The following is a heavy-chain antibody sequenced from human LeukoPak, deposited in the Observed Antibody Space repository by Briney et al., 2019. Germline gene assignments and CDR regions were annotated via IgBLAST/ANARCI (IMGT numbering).Heavy chain of an antibody. CDR2: INHVGGT. J-gene: IGHJ1*01. D-gene: IGHD3-3*01. CDR1: GGSFSGYY. CDR3: ARVGSYYDFWSGYLPTDAEYFQE. V-gene: IGHV4-34*01. Sequence: SETLSLTCAVYGGSFSGYYWSWIRQPPGEGLEWIGEINHVGGTKYHPSLKSRVTISVDTSKNQFSLSLTSVTAAGTAVYYCARVGSYYDFWSGYLPTDAEYFQEWGQGTLVTVSS.